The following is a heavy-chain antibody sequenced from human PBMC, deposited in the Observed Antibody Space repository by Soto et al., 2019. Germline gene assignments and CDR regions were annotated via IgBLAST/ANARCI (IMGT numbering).Heavy chain of an antibody. V-gene: IGHV1-69*01. D-gene: IGHD3-22*01. CDR2: IIPLFGTA. CDR3: ARSQDSSGYWNNCFDP. CDR1: GGTFSTYT. J-gene: IGHJ5*02. Sequence: QVQLVQSGTDVKKPGSSVKVSCKASGGTFSTYTMTWVRQAPGQGLEWMGGIIPLFGTANYAKKFQGRVTITADESTSTVYMELSSLRSEDTAVYYCARSQDSSGYWNNCFDPWGQGTLVTVSS.